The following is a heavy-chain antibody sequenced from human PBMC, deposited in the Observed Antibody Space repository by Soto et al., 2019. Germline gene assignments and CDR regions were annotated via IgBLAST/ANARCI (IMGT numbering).Heavy chain of an antibody. V-gene: IGHV4-39*07. J-gene: IGHJ4*02. Sequence: SETLSLTCTVSGGSISSSSYYWGWIRQPPGKGLEWIGSIYYSGSTYYNPSLKSRVTISVDTSKNQFSLKLSSGTAADTAVYYCARDRRYSSSWYMLYYFDYWGQGTLVTVSS. CDR3: ARDRRYSSSWYMLYYFDY. D-gene: IGHD6-13*01. CDR2: IYYSGST. CDR1: GGSISSSSYY.